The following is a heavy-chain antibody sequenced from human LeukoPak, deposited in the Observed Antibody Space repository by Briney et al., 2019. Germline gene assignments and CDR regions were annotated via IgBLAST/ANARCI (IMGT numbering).Heavy chain of an antibody. CDR1: GFTFSSYA. CDR3: ARGLRGVSISLSGDY. J-gene: IGHJ4*02. V-gene: IGHV3-30*04. CDR2: ISYDGSHK. Sequence: PGGSLRLSCAASGFTFSSYAMHWVRQAPGKGLEWVAVISYDGSHKYYADSVKGRFTISRDSSKSTLYLQMNSLRAEDTVVYYCARGLRGVSISLSGDYWGQGNLVTVSS. D-gene: IGHD3-3*01.